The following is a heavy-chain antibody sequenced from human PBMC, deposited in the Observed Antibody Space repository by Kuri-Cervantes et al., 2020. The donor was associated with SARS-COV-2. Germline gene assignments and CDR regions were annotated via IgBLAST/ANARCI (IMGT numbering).Heavy chain of an antibody. Sequence: GESLKISCAASGFTFSSYAMSWVRQAPGKGLEWVSAISGSGGSTYYGDSVKGRFTISSDNAKNMLFLQMNSLRAEDTAVYYCVRDGDHWNFDYWGQGTLVTVSS. CDR3: VRDGDHWNFDY. D-gene: IGHD1-1*01. J-gene: IGHJ4*02. V-gene: IGHV3-23*01. CDR1: GFTFSSYA. CDR2: ISGSGGST.